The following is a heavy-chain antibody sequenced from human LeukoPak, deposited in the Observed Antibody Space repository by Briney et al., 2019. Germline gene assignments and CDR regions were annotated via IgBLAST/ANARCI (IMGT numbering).Heavy chain of an antibody. D-gene: IGHD5-18*01. CDR1: GFTFSSYA. CDR2: ISSNGGST. J-gene: IGHJ6*02. V-gene: IGHV3-64D*06. Sequence: GGSLRLSCSASGFTFSSYAMHWVRQAPGKGLEYVSAISSNGGSTYYADSVKGRFTISRDNSKNTLYLQMSSLRAEDTAVYYCVRRPYRYDRYYYYGMDVWGQGTTVTVSS. CDR3: VRRPYRYDRYYYYGMDV.